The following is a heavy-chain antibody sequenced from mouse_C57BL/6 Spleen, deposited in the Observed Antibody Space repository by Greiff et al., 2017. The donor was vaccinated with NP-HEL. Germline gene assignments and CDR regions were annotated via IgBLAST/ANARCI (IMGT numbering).Heavy chain of an antibody. D-gene: IGHD2-5*01. CDR1: GYTFTSYW. CDR2: INPSSGYT. Sequence: VQLVESGAELAKPGASVKLSCKASGYTFTSYWMHWVKQRPGQGLEWIGYINPSSGYTKYNQKFKDKATLTADKSSSTAYMQLSSLTYEDSAVYYCARWDYSNYDPFAYWGQGTLVTVSA. J-gene: IGHJ3*01. CDR3: ARWDYSNYDPFAY. V-gene: IGHV1-7*01.